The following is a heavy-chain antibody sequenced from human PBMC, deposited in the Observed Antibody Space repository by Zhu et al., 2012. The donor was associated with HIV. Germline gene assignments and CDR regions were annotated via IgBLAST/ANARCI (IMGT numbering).Heavy chain of an antibody. CDR2: VYYSGIT. CDR3: ARYYYASGRTIDY. D-gene: IGHD3-10*01. J-gene: IGHJ4*02. Sequence: QVQLQESGPGLVKPSQTLSLTCTVFGVSISSGDYYWSWIRQPPGKGLEWIGYVYYSGITYYNPSLKSRITISVDTSKNQFSLKLSSVTAADTAVYYCARYYYASGRTIDYWGQGPWSPSPQ. CDR1: GVSISSGDYY. V-gene: IGHV4-30-4*08.